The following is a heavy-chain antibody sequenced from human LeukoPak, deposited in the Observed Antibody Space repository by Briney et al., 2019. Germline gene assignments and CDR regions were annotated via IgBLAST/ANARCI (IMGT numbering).Heavy chain of an antibody. J-gene: IGHJ4*02. Sequence: SETLSLTCTVSGGSISSYYWGWIRQPPGKGLEWIGSIYYSGSTYYNPSLKSRVTISVDTSKNQFSLKLSSVTAADTAVYYCARDRSGSYVSDYWGQGTLVTVSS. CDR2: IYYSGST. CDR3: ARDRSGSYVSDY. D-gene: IGHD1-26*01. V-gene: IGHV4-39*07. CDR1: GGSISSYY.